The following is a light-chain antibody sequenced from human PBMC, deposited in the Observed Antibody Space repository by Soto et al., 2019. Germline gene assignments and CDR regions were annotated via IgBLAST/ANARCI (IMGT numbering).Light chain of an antibody. CDR3: QTWGTGVDWV. Sequence: QPVLTQSPSASASLGASVKLTCTLSSGHSSHAIAWHQQQPEKGPRYLMKVNGDGSHSKGAGIPDRFSGSTSVAEYYLTISSLQAEDEADYYCQTWGTGVDWVFGGGTKVTVL. V-gene: IGLV4-69*01. J-gene: IGLJ3*02. CDR1: SGHSSHA. CDR2: VNGDGSH.